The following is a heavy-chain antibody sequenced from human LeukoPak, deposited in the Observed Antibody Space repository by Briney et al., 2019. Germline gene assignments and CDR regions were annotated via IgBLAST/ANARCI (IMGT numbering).Heavy chain of an antibody. V-gene: IGHV4-34*01. J-gene: IGHJ5*02. CDR2: INHSGRI. D-gene: IGHD2-2*01. Sequence: PSETLSLTCAVYGGSFSGYYWSWIRQPPGKGLEWIGEINHSGRINYNPSLKSQVTISVDTSKNQFSLKLSSVTAADTAVYYCARHLLWGYCSSTSCYGRFDPWGQGTLVTVSS. CDR3: ARHLLWGYCSSTSCYGRFDP. CDR1: GGSFSGYY.